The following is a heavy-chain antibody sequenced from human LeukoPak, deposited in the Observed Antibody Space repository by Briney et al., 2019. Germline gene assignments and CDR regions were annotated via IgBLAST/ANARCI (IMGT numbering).Heavy chain of an antibody. CDR2: INPNNGGT. V-gene: IGHV1-2*02. Sequence: GASVKVPCKASGYTFTGHYMHWVRQAPGQGLEWMGWINPNNGGTNYAQKFQGRVTMTRDTSINTAYMELSRLRSDDTAVYYCARGYALYSGRYIDFDYWGQGTLVTVSS. J-gene: IGHJ4*02. CDR3: ARGYALYSGRYIDFDY. CDR1: GYTFTGHY. D-gene: IGHD1-26*01.